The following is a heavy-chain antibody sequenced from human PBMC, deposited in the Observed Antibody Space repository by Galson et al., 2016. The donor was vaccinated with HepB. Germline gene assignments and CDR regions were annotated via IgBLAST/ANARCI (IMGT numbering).Heavy chain of an antibody. CDR2: TSHSGST. CDR3: ARSPKGRGIASRPATRSYYFDY. J-gene: IGHJ4*02. CDR1: GGSINSYY. Sequence: SETLSLTCSVSGGSINSYYWSWIRQPPGKGLEWIGETSHSGSTYYSPSLKRRVTISVDTSKNQFSLRLTSVTAADTAVYYCARSPKGRGIASRPATRSYYFDYWGQGTLVTVSS. V-gene: IGHV4-34*01. D-gene: IGHD6-6*01.